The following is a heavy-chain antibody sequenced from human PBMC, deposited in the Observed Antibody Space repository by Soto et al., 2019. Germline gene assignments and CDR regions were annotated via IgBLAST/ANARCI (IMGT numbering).Heavy chain of an antibody. D-gene: IGHD3-22*01. Sequence: PGGSLRLSCAASGFTFSSYAMSWVRQAPGKGLEWVSAISGSGGSTYYADSVKGRFTISRDNSKNTLYLQMNSLRAEDTAVYYCAKGGVDGEIVVVKDLHGMDVWGQGTTVTVSS. CDR2: ISGSGGST. J-gene: IGHJ6*02. CDR3: AKGGVDGEIVVVKDLHGMDV. V-gene: IGHV3-23*01. CDR1: GFTFSSYA.